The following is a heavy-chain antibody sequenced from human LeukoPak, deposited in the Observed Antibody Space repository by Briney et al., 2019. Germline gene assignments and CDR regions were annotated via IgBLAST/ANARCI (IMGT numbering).Heavy chain of an antibody. CDR2: IKQDGSEK. V-gene: IGHV3-7*01. D-gene: IGHD4-17*01. CDR3: AKASTTGNPRGAIDY. J-gene: IGHJ4*02. CDR1: GFTFSSYW. Sequence: GGSLRLSCAASGFTFSSYWMSWVRQAPGKGLEWVANIKQDGSEKYYVDSVKGRFTISRDNAKNSLYLQMNGLRAEDTAVYYCAKASTTGNPRGAIDYWGQGTLVTVSS.